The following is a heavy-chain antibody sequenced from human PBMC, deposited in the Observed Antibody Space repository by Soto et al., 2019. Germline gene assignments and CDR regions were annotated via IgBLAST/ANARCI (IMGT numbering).Heavy chain of an antibody. D-gene: IGHD6-19*01. CDR3: AKAFFGGWYSYYYGRDV. CDR2: ISYDGSNK. Sequence: QVQLVESGGGVVQPGRSLRLSCAASGFTFSSYGMHWVRQAPGKGLEWVAVISYDGSNKYYADSVKGRFTISRDNSKNTLYLQMNSLRAEDTAVYYCAKAFFGGWYSYYYGRDVWGQGTTVTVSS. V-gene: IGHV3-30*18. J-gene: IGHJ6*02. CDR1: GFTFSSYG.